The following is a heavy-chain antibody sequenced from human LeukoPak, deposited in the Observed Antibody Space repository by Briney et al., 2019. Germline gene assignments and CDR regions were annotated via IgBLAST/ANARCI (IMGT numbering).Heavy chain of an antibody. CDR2: IYYSGST. J-gene: IGHJ5*02. CDR3: ARHATPPDIVVVPAARGNWFDP. CDR1: GGSISSYY. Sequence: SETLSLTCTVSGGSISSYYWSWIRQPPGKGLEWIGYIYYSGSTNYNPSLKSRVTISVDTSKNQFSLKLSSVTAADTAVYYCARHATPPDIVVVPAARGNWFDPWGQGTLATVSS. V-gene: IGHV4-59*08. D-gene: IGHD2-2*01.